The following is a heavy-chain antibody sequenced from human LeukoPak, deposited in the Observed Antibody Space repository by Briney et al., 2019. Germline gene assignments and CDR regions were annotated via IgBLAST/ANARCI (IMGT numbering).Heavy chain of an antibody. V-gene: IGHV4-4*07. J-gene: IGHJ6*03. Sequence: SESLSLTCIVSGGSISSYYWSWIRQPAGEGVEWVGRFFTSGRTNYNTSPTGRATMSVDTSKTQFSLKLSSVTAADTAVYYCARSGLDYTAYCYYYMDVWGKGTTVTVSS. CDR1: GGSISSYY. CDR2: FFTSGRT. CDR3: ARSGLDYTAYCYYYMDV. D-gene: IGHD4-11*01.